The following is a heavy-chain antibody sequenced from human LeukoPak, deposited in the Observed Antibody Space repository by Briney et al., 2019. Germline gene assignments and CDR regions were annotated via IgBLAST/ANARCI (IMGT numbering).Heavy chain of an antibody. CDR2: ISYTGTYI. CDR1: AFSLSAYN. J-gene: IGHJ4*02. D-gene: IGHD1-26*01. CDR3: VRDRGTYRPIDY. V-gene: IGHV3-21*04. Sequence: GGSLRLSCAASAFSLSAYNMNWVRQAPGKGLEWISSISYTGTYIYYADSVKGRFTISRDNAQNSLYLQMNSLRAEDTATYYCVRDRGTYRPIDYWGQGTLVTVSS.